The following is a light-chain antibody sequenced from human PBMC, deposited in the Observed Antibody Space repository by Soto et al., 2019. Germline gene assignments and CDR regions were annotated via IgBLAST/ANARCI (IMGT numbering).Light chain of an antibody. J-gene: IGKJ3*01. Sequence: DIQLTQSPSFLSASVGDRVTITCRASQGISSYLAWYQQKPGKAPKLLIYAASTLQSGVPSRFSGSGSGTEFTLTISSLQPEDLATYYCQQLNNYPLTFGPGTKVDIK. V-gene: IGKV1-9*01. CDR3: QQLNNYPLT. CDR2: AAS. CDR1: QGISSY.